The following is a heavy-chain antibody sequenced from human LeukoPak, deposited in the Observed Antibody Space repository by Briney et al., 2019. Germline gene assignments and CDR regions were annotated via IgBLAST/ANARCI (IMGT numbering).Heavy chain of an antibody. CDR2: ISGRGASK. D-gene: IGHD3-22*01. CDR1: GFTVSSNS. V-gene: IGHV3-23*01. CDR3: AKDPTDFDSSGQTYFDY. J-gene: IGHJ4*02. Sequence: GGSLRLSCTVSGFTVSSNSMSWVRQAPGKGLEWVSGISGRGASKYYADSVKGRFTISRDNSKNTLYLQMNSLRAEDTAVYYCAKDPTDFDSSGQTYFDYWGQGTLVTVSS.